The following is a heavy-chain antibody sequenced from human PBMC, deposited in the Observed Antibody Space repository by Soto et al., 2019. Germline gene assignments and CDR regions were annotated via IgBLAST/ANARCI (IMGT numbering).Heavy chain of an antibody. CDR2: VYNSGST. J-gene: IGHJ6*02. V-gene: IGHV4-59*01. CDR1: GGSISSNY. D-gene: IGHD2-2*01. CDR3: ARDWDIVVVPAASDYYYYYGMDV. Sequence: PSETLSLTCTVSGGSISSNYWTWIRQPPGKGLEWIGYVYNSGSTNYNPSLKSRVTISEDTSKSQFSLKVNSMTAADTAVYYCARDWDIVVVPAASDYYYYYGMDVWGQGTTVTVSS.